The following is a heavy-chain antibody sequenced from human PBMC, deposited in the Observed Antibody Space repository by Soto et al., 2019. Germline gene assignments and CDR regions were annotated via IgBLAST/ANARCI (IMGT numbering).Heavy chain of an antibody. Sequence: QVLLQQWGAGLLKPSETLSLTCAVYGWSFSAYYWSWIRQPPGKVLEWIGEINHSGSPNYNPSIKSRVTRSVDTTKNQFSLKLSSVTAADTAVYYWARTSRFEYWVQGTLVTVSS. CDR2: INHSGSP. V-gene: IGHV4-34*01. D-gene: IGHD6-6*01. CDR1: GWSFSAYY. J-gene: IGHJ4*02. CDR3: ARTSRFEY.